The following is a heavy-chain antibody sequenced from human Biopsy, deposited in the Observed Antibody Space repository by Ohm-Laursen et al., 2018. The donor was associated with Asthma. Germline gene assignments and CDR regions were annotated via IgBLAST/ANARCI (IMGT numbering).Heavy chain of an antibody. CDR1: GFSFGDYW. CDR3: ARTFHLWSPYHAEHYQH. J-gene: IGHJ1*01. CDR2: IKHDGTEK. D-gene: IGHD3-3*02. Sequence: SLRLSCAASGFSFGDYWMSWVRQVPGKGLEWVANIKHDGTEKNHVDSLKGRFTISRDNAKNSLYLQMNSLRAEDTAVYYRARTFHLWSPYHAEHYQHWGQGTLVTVSS. V-gene: IGHV3-7*01.